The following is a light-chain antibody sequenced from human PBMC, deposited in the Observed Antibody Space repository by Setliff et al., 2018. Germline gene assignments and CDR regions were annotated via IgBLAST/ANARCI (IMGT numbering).Light chain of an antibody. J-gene: IGLJ1*01. V-gene: IGLV2-8*01. Sequence: QSALAQPPSASGSPGQSLTISCTGTSSDVGAYNFVSWYQQHPGKAPKLMIYEVTKRPSGVPDRFSGSKSGNTASLTVSGLQAEDEADYYCSSYAASYNPYVFGTGTKVTVL. CDR2: EVT. CDR1: SSDVGAYNF. CDR3: SSYAASYNPYV.